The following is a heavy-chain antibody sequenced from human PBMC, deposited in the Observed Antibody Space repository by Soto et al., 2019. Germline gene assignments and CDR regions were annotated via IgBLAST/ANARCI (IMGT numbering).Heavy chain of an antibody. V-gene: IGHV1-69*01. CDR2: IIPIFGTA. CDR1: GGTFSSYA. Sequence: QVQVVQSGAEVKKPGSSVKVSCKASGGTFSSYAISWVRQAPGQGLEWMGGIIPIFGTANYAQKFQGRVTITADESTSTAYMELSSLRSEDTAVYYCARGGWLGDNWNYSVRGYYGMDVWGQGTTVTVSS. D-gene: IGHD1-7*01. CDR3: ARGGWLGDNWNYSVRGYYGMDV. J-gene: IGHJ6*02.